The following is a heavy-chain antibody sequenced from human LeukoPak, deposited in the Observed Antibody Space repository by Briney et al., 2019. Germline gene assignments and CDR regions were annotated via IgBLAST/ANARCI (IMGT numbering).Heavy chain of an antibody. D-gene: IGHD4-23*01. CDR1: GFTFSTYFW. CDR2: LRSDGGSS. Sequence: GGSLRLSCAASGFTFSTYFWMHWVRQAPGKGLVWVSRLRSDGGSSAYADFVRGRFTISGDNAKNTLYLQMNSLRAEDTAVYYCVRDLDLGGYSSFISWGQGTLVTVSS. CDR3: VRDLDLGGYSSFIS. J-gene: IGHJ5*02. V-gene: IGHV3-74*01.